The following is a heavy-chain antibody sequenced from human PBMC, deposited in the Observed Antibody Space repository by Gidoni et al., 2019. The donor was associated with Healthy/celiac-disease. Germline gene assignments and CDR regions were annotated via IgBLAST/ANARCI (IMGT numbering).Heavy chain of an antibody. CDR1: GGSISSSSYY. V-gene: IGHV4-39*07. Sequence: QLQLQESGPGLVKPSETLSLTCTVSGGSISSSSYYWGWIRQPPGKGLEWIGSIYYSGRTYYNPSLKSRVTISVDTSKNQFSLKLSSVTAADTAVYYCARGAQRSSSWLHYFDYWGQGTLVTVSS. CDR3: ARGAQRSSSWLHYFDY. CDR2: IYYSGRT. D-gene: IGHD6-13*01. J-gene: IGHJ4*02.